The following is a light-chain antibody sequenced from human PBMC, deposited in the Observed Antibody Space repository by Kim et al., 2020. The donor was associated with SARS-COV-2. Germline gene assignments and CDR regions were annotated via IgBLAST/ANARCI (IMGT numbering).Light chain of an antibody. CDR1: QSVGSRY. J-gene: IGKJ1*01. Sequence: CPRESTTVSCRSSQSVGSRYLAWYQQRPGQAPRLLVYGTSSRAADIPDKFIGSGSGTDFTLTISRLEPEDFAVYYCQQYFASPPTFGQGTKVDIK. V-gene: IGKV3-20*01. CDR3: QQYFASPPT. CDR2: GTS.